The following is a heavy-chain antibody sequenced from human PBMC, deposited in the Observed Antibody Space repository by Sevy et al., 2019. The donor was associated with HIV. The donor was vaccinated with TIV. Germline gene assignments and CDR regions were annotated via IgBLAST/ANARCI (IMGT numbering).Heavy chain of an antibody. Sequence: GGSLRLSCAASGFSFNLYAMTWVRQAPGKGLEWVSTISVSGGSTYYADSVKGQFTISRDNSKNTLYLQMNSLGAEDTAVYYCAKDHDNNWFDPWGQGTLVTVSS. CDR2: ISVSGGST. CDR3: AKDHDNNWFDP. CDR1: GFSFNLYA. V-gene: IGHV3-23*01. D-gene: IGHD3-9*01. J-gene: IGHJ5*02.